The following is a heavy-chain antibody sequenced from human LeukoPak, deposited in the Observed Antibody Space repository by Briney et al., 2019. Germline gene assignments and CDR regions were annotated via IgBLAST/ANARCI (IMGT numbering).Heavy chain of an antibody. CDR2: ISSSSSSYI. V-gene: IGHV3-21*01. D-gene: IGHD5-18*01. CDR1: GFTFSSYE. CDR3: ARVVPSTAMGVDAFDI. J-gene: IGHJ3*02. Sequence: PGGSLRLSCAASGFTFSSYEMNWVRQAPGKGLEWVSSISSSSSSYIYYADSVKGRFTISRDNAKNSLYLQMNSLRAEDTAVYYCARVVPSTAMGVDAFDIWGQGTMVTVSS.